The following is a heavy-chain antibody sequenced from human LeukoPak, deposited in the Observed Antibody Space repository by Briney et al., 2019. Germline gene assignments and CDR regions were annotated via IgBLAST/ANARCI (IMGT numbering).Heavy chain of an antibody. CDR1: GFTFSDYY. Sequence: GGSLRLSCAASGFTFSDYYMSWIRQAPGKGLEWVSYISSSSSYTNYADSVKGRFTISRDNAKNSLYLQMNSLRAEDTAVYYCARDGVRNYDFWSGHPPTFGYWGQGTLVTVSS. J-gene: IGHJ4*02. CDR2: ISSSSSYT. V-gene: IGHV3-11*06. D-gene: IGHD3-3*01. CDR3: ARDGVRNYDFWSGHPPTFGY.